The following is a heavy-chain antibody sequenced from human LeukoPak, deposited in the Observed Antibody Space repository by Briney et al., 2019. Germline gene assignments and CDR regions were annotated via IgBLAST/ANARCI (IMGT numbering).Heavy chain of an antibody. CDR3: ARAQGNGLIDF. J-gene: IGHJ4*02. V-gene: IGHV4-39*01. CDR2: IYYSGNT. D-gene: IGHD3/OR15-3a*01. Sequence: KPSETLSLTCTVSGGSISSSNYYWGGFRQPPGTGLEWIGSIYYSGNTYYNPSLKSRVTISLDTSRNQFSLRLSSVTAADTADYYCARAQGNGLIDFWGQGTLVTVSS. CDR1: GGSISSSNYY.